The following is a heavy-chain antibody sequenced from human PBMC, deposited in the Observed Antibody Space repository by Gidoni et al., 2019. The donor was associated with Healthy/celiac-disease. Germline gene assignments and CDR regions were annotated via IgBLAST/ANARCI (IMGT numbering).Heavy chain of an antibody. J-gene: IGHJ4*02. D-gene: IGHD5-12*01. CDR1: RGTFTSYA. CDR3: ARDKYSGYDLRGPFDY. Sequence: QVQLVQSGAEVKKPGSSVKVSCKASRGTFTSYAISWVRQAPGQALEWMGGIIPIFGTANYAQKFQGRVTITADESTSTAYMELSSLRSEDTAVYYCARDKYSGYDLRGPFDYWGQGTLVTVSS. CDR2: IIPIFGTA. V-gene: IGHV1-69*01.